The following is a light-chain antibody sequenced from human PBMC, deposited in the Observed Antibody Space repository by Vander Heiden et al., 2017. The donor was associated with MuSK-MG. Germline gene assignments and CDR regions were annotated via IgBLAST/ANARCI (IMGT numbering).Light chain of an antibody. V-gene: IGKV3-11*01. J-gene: IGKJ5*01. CDR2: DAS. CDR1: QSVSSY. Sequence: EIVLTHSPATLSLSPGDRATLSCRASQSVSSYLAWYQQKPGQAPRLLIYDASNRATGIPARFSGSGSGTDFTLTISSREPEDFAVYYCQQRSYWPQITFGQGTRLXIK. CDR3: QQRSYWPQIT.